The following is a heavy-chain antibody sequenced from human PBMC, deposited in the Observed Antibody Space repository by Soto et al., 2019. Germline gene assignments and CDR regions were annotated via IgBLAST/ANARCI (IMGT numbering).Heavy chain of an antibody. CDR2: ISWNSGSI. CDR1: GFTFDDYA. CDR3: AKDIAWFGELLPPYYYYYGMDV. D-gene: IGHD3-10*01. J-gene: IGHJ6*02. Sequence: GGSLRLSCAASGFTFDDYAMHWVRQAPGKGLEWVSGISWNSGSIGYADSVKGRFTISRDNAKNSLYLQMNSLRAEDTASYYCAKDIAWFGELLPPYYYYYGMDVWGQGTTVTVSS. V-gene: IGHV3-9*01.